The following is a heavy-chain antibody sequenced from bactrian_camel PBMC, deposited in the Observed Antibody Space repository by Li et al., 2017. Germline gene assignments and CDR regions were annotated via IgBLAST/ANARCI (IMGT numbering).Heavy chain of an antibody. CDR3: VAETSRPTRRRDAAGAGSGLICRGADFGY. Sequence: HVQLVESGGGSVQAGGSLRLVCTGFSDRTLTLAWFRQAPGKQREAVGSFYIYGQGPTYADSVKGRFTITKDNAKNTLYLEVNTLKPEDTAMYYCVAETSRPTRRRDAAGAGSGLICRGADFGYWGQGTQVTVS. CDR1: SDRTLT. V-gene: IGHV3S63*01. D-gene: IGHD6*01. J-gene: IGHJ6*01. CDR2: FYIYGQGP.